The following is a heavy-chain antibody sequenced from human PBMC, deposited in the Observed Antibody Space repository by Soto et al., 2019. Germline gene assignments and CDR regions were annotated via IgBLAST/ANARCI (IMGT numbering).Heavy chain of an antibody. CDR2: ISSSSSYI. D-gene: IGHD6-19*01. J-gene: IGHJ4*02. Sequence: GSLSLSCAASGFTFSSYSMNWVRQAPGKGLEWVSSISSSSSYIYYADSVKGRFTISRDNAKNSLYLQMNSLRAEDPAVYYCASDSSGWTYFAYWGQGTLVTDSS. CDR1: GFTFSSYS. V-gene: IGHV3-21*01. CDR3: ASDSSGWTYFAY.